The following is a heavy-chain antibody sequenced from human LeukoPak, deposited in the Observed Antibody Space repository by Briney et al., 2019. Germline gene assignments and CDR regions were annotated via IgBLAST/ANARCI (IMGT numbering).Heavy chain of an antibody. CDR2: IYPGDSDT. V-gene: IGHV5-51*01. CDR1: GYSFTSYW. J-gene: IGHJ6*02. Sequence: PGESLKISCKGSGYSFTSYWIGWVRQMPGKGLEWMGIIYPGDSDTRYSPSFQGQVTISADKSISTAYLQWSSLKASDTAMYYCARRPAHGFWSGRNDYGMDVWGQGTTVTVSS. CDR3: ARRPAHGFWSGRNDYGMDV. D-gene: IGHD3-3*01.